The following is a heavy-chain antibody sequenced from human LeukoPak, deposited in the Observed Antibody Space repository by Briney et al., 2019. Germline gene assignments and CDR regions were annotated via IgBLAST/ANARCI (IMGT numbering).Heavy chain of an antibody. Sequence: PGGSLRLSCAASGFTFSNRAMSWVRQAPGKGLEWVSAISGSDDDTYYADSVKGRFTISRDNSKNTLYLQMNSLRAEGTALYYCAKAGANYYGSTSSFDYWGQGTLVTVSS. J-gene: IGHJ4*02. CDR3: AKAGANYYGSTSSFDY. V-gene: IGHV3-23*01. D-gene: IGHD3-10*01. CDR2: ISGSDDDT. CDR1: GFTFSNRA.